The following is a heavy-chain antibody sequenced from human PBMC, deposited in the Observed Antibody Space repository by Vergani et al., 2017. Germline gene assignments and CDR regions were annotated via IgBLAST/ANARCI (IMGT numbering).Heavy chain of an antibody. V-gene: IGHV1-24*01. J-gene: IGHJ4*02. D-gene: IGHD3-22*01. Sequence: QVQLVQSGAEVKKPGASVKVSCKVSGYTLTELSMHWVRQAPGKGLEWMGGFDPEDGETIYAQKFQGRVTMTEDTSTDTAYMELSSLRSEDTAVYYCTSRPDYYDSSPAKLYFDYWGQGTLVTVSS. CDR1: GYTLTELS. CDR3: TSRPDYYDSSPAKLYFDY. CDR2: FDPEDGET.